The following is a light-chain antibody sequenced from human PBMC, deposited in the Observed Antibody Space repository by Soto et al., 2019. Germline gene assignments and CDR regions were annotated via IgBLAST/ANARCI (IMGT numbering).Light chain of an antibody. Sequence: GDRVTITCRASQSISSYLNWYQQKPGKAPKLLIYAASSLQSGVPSRFSGSGSGTDFTLTISSLQPEDFATYYCLQDYNYPITFGQGTRLEIK. CDR3: LQDYNYPIT. V-gene: IGKV1-6*01. CDR1: QSISSY. CDR2: AAS. J-gene: IGKJ5*01.